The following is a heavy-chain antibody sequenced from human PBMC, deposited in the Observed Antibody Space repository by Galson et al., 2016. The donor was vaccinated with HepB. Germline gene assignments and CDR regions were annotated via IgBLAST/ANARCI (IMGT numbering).Heavy chain of an antibody. D-gene: IGHD2-2*01. V-gene: IGHV3-23*01. Sequence: SLRLSCAGSGFTFSSHPMNWVRQAPGKGLEWVSSIGSRGDDTYYADSVKGRFTASRDNLKNTLYLQMNSLRADDTAVYYCAKRVSSSKYFDYWGQGTLVTVSS. CDR3: AKRVSSSKYFDY. CDR2: IGSRGDDT. CDR1: GFTFSSHP. J-gene: IGHJ4*02.